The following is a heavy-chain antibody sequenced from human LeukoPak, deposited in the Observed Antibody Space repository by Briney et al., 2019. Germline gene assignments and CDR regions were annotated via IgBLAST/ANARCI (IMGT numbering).Heavy chain of an antibody. Sequence: GGSLRLSCAASGFTFSNYYMSWIRQTPGKGLEWLSYISGSGGDIHYADSVKGRFTISRDNAKNSLYLQMNSLGAEDTAMYYCVRDIRAVGITLYFDYWGQGILVTVTS. CDR1: GFTFSNYY. J-gene: IGHJ4*02. V-gene: IGHV3-11*01. CDR3: VRDIRAVGITLYFDY. CDR2: ISGSGGDI. D-gene: IGHD3-22*01.